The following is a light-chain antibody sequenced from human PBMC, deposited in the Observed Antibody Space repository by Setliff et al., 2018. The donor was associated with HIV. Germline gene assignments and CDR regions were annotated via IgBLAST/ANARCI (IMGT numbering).Light chain of an antibody. CDR3: CSYAGTYTSYWI. J-gene: IGLJ3*02. V-gene: IGLV2-11*01. CDR2: DVS. CDR1: SSDVGAYNY. Sequence: QSVLTQPRSVSGSPGQSVTISCTGTSSDVGAYNYVSWYQQHPGKAPKLMIYDVSNRPSGVPDRFSGSKSGNTASLTISGLQAGDEADYYCCSYAGTYTSYWIFGGGTKVTVL.